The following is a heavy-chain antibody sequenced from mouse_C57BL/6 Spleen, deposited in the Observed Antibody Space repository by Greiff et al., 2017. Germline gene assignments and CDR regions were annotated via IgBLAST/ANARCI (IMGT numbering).Heavy chain of an antibody. D-gene: IGHD1-1*01. Sequence: DVHLVESGPVLVKPGASVKMSCKASGYTFTDYYMNWVKQSHGKSLEWIGVINPYNGGTSYNQKFKGKATLTVDKSSSTAYMELNSLTSEDSAVYYCARYPYYYGSSYEGWYFDVWGTGTTVTVSS. CDR2: INPYNGGT. CDR3: ARYPYYYGSSYEGWYFDV. CDR1: GYTFTDYY. J-gene: IGHJ1*03. V-gene: IGHV1-19*01.